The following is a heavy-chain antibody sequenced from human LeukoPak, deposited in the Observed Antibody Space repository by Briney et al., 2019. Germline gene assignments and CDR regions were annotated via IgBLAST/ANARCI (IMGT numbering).Heavy chain of an antibody. CDR2: IDYSGRT. J-gene: IGHJ4*02. CDR3: AREYTLYRSGWFLDY. Sequence: SGTLSLTCTVSGDSSSNSIYYWGWIRQPPGKGLEWVGNIDYSGRTYYNPSLKSRATISIDTSKNQFSLKLSSVTAADTAVYYCAREYTLYRSGWFLDYWGQGTVVTVSS. V-gene: IGHV4-39*07. CDR1: GDSSSNSIYY. D-gene: IGHD6-19*01.